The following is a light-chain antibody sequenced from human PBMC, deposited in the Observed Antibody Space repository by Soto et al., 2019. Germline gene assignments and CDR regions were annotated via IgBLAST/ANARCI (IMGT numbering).Light chain of an antibody. CDR3: AAWDDSLNGQV. Sequence: QSVLPQPPSASGTPGQRVTISCSGSRSNIGRNYVYWYQHLQGTAPKLLIQTNNERPSGVPDRFSGSKSGTSVSLAISGLLSEYEATYYCAAWDDSLNGQVFGGGTKLTVL. CDR2: TNN. J-gene: IGLJ3*02. CDR1: RSNIGRNY. V-gene: IGLV1-47*01.